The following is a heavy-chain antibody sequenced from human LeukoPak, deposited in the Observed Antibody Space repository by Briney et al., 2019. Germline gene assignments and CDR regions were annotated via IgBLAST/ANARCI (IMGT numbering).Heavy chain of an antibody. V-gene: IGHV3-48*03. D-gene: IGHD1-26*01. CDR1: GFTFSSYE. CDR3: AERLRSGSYFDS. CDR2: ISSGGSTI. Sequence: GGSLRLSCAASGFTFSSYEMNWVRQAPGKGLEWVSHISSGGSTIYYADSVRGRFTISRDNTKNSLYLQMNSLRAEDTAVYYCAERLRSGSYFDSWGQGTLVTVSP. J-gene: IGHJ4*02.